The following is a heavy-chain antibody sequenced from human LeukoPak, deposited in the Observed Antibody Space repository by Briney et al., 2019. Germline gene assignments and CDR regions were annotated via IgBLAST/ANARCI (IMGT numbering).Heavy chain of an antibody. CDR1: GFTFSSYS. CDR3: ATQKGCCSGGSRVGY. CDR2: ISSSSSYI. V-gene: IGHV3-21*01. Sequence: GGSLRPSCAASGFTFSSYSMNWVRQAPGKGLEWVSSISSSSSYIYYADSVKGRFTISRDNAKNSLYLQMNSLRAEDTAVYYCATQKGCCSGGSRVGYWGQGTLVTVSS. J-gene: IGHJ4*02. D-gene: IGHD2-15*01.